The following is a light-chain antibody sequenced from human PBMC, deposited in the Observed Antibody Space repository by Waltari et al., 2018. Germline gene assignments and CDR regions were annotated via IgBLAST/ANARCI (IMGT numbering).Light chain of an antibody. CDR1: QDISIY. CDR2: GAT. CDR3: QQYYNFPWT. J-gene: IGKJ1*01. Sequence: VIWMTQSPSLVSASIGYRVTISCRMSQDISIYLGWYQQKAGKAPELLIYGATTLQSGVPSRFSGSGSGTDFTLTISRLQSEDFATYYCQQYYNFPWTFGQGTTVEIK. V-gene: IGKV1D-8*03.